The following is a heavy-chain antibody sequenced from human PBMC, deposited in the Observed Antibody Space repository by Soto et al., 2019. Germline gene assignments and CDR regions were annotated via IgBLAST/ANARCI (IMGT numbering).Heavy chain of an antibody. J-gene: IGHJ5*02. V-gene: IGHV3-30*18. CDR1: GFTFSSYG. D-gene: IGHD2-2*03. Sequence: GGSLRLSCAASGFTFSSYGMHWVRQAPGKGLEWVAVISYDGSNKYYADSVKGRFTISRDNSKNTLYLQMNSLRAEDTAVYXCAKEGLDXVVVPAAMLRVYNWFDPWGQGTLVTVSS. CDR3: AKEGLDXVVVPAAMLRVYNWFDP. CDR2: ISYDGSNK.